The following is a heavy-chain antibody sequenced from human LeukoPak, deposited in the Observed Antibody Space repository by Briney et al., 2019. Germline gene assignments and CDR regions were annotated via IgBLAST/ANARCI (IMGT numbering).Heavy chain of an antibody. CDR1: EFTFTTSA. J-gene: IGHJ4*02. CDR3: VRGSCGIYCYFDY. Sequence: GGSLRLSCAASEFTFTTSAMHWARQAPGKGLEWVAVISYDGSNKYYADSVKGRFTISRDDSKNTVYLQMNSLRAEDTAVYFCVRGSCGIYCYFDYWGQGALVTVSS. V-gene: IGHV3-30-3*01. CDR2: ISYDGSNK. D-gene: IGHD1-26*01.